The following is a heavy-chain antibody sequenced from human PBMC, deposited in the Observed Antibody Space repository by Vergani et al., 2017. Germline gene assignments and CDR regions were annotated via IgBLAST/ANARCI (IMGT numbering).Heavy chain of an antibody. CDR1: GGSISSSSYY. CDR3: ASTPFRPYGSFPGY. J-gene: IGHJ4*02. V-gene: IGHV4-39*07. D-gene: IGHD3-10*01. CDR2: IYYSGST. Sequence: QLQLQESGPGLVKPSETLSLTCTVSGGSISSSSYYWGWIRQPPGKGLEWIGSIYYSGSTYYTPSLKSRVTISVDTSKNQFSLKLSSVTAADTAVYYCASTPFRPYGSFPGYWGQGTLVTVSS.